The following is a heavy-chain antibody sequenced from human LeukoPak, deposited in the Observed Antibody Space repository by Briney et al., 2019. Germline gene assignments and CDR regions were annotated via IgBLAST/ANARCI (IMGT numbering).Heavy chain of an antibody. CDR3: ARGDGSGSYYNPPYYMDV. D-gene: IGHD3-10*01. V-gene: IGHV4-38-2*02. J-gene: IGHJ6*03. CDR1: GYSISSGYY. CDR2: IYHSGST. Sequence: SETLSLTCTVSGYSISSGYYWGWIRQPPGKGLEWIGSIYHSGSTYYNPSLKSRATISVDTSKNQFSLKLSSVTAADTAVYYCARGDGSGSYYNPPYYMDVWGKGTTATVSS.